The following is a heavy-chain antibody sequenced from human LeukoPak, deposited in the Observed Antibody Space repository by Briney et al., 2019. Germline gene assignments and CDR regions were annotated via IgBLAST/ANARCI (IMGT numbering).Heavy chain of an antibody. V-gene: IGHV4-59*01. D-gene: IGHD3-22*01. CDR2: IYYSLST. CDR1: GGSISSYY. J-gene: IGHJ4*02. Sequence: PSETLSLTCTVSGGSISSYYGSWLRQPPGKGVEWIGYIYYSLSTNYNPSLKSPVTISVDPSKNQFSLKLSSVTAADTAVYYCARTYYYDSSGYFIFDYWGQGTLVTVSS. CDR3: ARTYYYDSSGYFIFDY.